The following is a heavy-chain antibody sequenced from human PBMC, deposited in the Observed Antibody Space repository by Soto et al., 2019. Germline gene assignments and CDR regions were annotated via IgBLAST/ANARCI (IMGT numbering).Heavy chain of an antibody. V-gene: IGHV1-3*01. CDR1: GYTFTSYA. CDR2: INAGNGNT. CDR3: ARENSVGPWYYDSSGSDRSTIYYYYGMDV. Sequence: ASVKVSCKASGYTFTSYAMHWVRQAPGQRLEWMGWINAGNGNTKYSQKFQGRVTITRDTSASTAYMELSSLRSEDTAVYYCARENSVGPWYYDSSGSDRSTIYYYYGMDVWGQGTTVPVSS. J-gene: IGHJ6*02. D-gene: IGHD3-22*01.